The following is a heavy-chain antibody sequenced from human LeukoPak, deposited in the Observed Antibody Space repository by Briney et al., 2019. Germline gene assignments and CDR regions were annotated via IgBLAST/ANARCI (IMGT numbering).Heavy chain of an antibody. Sequence: ASVKVSCKASGYTFTGYYMHWVRQAPGQGLEWMGWINPNSGGTNYAQKFQGRVTVTRDTSISTAYMELSRLRSDDTAVYYCARGYYYDSSGGRTGFDYWGQGTLVTVSS. J-gene: IGHJ4*02. CDR3: ARGYYYDSSGGRTGFDY. CDR2: INPNSGGT. D-gene: IGHD3-22*01. V-gene: IGHV1-2*02. CDR1: GYTFTGYY.